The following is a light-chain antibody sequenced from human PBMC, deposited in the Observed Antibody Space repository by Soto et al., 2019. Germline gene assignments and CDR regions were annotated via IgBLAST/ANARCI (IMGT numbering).Light chain of an antibody. J-gene: IGKJ4*01. CDR1: EYINNN. CDR2: DAS. Sequence: DIQMTQSPSSLSASVGDRVTITCQASEYINNNLNWYQQKPGEAPKLLISDASNLETGVPSRFSGGGSVTHFTFTISSLQPEDIATYYCQHFHNLPVTFGGGTKVEMK. V-gene: IGKV1-33*01. CDR3: QHFHNLPVT.